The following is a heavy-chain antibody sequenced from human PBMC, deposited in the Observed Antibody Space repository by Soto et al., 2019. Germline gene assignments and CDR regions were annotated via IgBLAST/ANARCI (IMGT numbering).Heavy chain of an antibody. J-gene: IGHJ4*02. CDR1: GGSMTTGSYF. V-gene: IGHV4-61*01. D-gene: IGHD1-1*01. Sequence: QVQLQESGPGLVRPSESLSLTCNVSGGSMTTGSYFWSWIRQPPGKGLEWIGYVFRSGSINYSPSFKSRVTISIDTSKKQFSLMLKSVTAADTAVYFCARARNRYFDYWGQGALVTVSS. CDR2: VFRSGSI. CDR3: ARARNRYFDY.